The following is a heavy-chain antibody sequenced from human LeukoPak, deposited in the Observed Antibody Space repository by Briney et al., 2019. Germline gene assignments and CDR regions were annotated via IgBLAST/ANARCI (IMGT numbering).Heavy chain of an antibody. V-gene: IGHV1-18*01. CDR3: ARDTVRFAPSHPERAAFDV. Sequence: ASVRVSCKATGYTFTNFGISWVRQAPGQGLEFMGWISTTNGDTNYALKVQGRVTMTTYASSTTAYMELRNLRSDDSGVYYCARDTVRFAPSHPERAAFDVWGQGTMVTVSS. J-gene: IGHJ3*01. D-gene: IGHD3-3*01. CDR2: ISTTNGDT. CDR1: GYTFTNFG.